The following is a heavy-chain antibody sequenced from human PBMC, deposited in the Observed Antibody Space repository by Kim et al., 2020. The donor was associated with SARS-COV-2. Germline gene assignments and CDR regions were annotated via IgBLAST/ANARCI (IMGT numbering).Heavy chain of an antibody. Sequence: WGSLRLSCAASGFTFSSYAMHWVRQAPGKGLEWVAVISYDGSNKYYADSVKGRFTIFRDNSKNTLYLQMNSLRAEDTAVYYCARVGAPLWFGELFFFDYWGQGTLVTVSS. CDR2: ISYDGSNK. J-gene: IGHJ4*02. D-gene: IGHD3-10*01. CDR3: ARVGAPLWFGELFFFDY. V-gene: IGHV3-30*04. CDR1: GFTFSSYA.